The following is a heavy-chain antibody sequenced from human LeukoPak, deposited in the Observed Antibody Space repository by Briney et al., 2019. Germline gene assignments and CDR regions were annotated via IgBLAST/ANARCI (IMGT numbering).Heavy chain of an antibody. CDR1: GGSISSGGYY. CDR3: ARVEYSSSAAIDY. CDR2: IYYSGST. J-gene: IGHJ4*02. Sequence: KASEPLSLTCTVSGGSISSGGYYWSWIRQHPGEGLEWIGYIYYSGSTYYNPFLKSRVTISVDTSKNQFSLKLSSVTAADTAVYYCARVEYSSSAAIDYWGQGTLVTVSS. V-gene: IGHV4-31*03. D-gene: IGHD6-6*01.